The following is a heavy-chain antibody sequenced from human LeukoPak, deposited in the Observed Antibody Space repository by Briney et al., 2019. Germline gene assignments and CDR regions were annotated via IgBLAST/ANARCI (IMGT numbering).Heavy chain of an antibody. CDR3: AREREYCSGGSCYGSDYFDY. D-gene: IGHD2-15*01. CDR2: IYYSGST. V-gene: IGHV4-59*01. J-gene: IGHJ4*02. Sequence: SETLSLTCTVSGGSISIYYWSWIRQPPGKGLEWIGYIYYSGSTNYNPSLKSRVTISVDTSKNQFSLKLSSVTAADTAVYYCAREREYCSGGSCYGSDYFDYWGQGTPVTVSS. CDR1: GGSISIYY.